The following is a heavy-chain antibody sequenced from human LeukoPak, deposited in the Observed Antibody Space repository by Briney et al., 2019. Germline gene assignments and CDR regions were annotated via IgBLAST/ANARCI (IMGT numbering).Heavy chain of an antibody. D-gene: IGHD5-24*01. CDR2: ISSSSGYT. Sequence: KPGGSLRLSCAASGFTFSDYYMSWIRQAPGKGLEWVSYISSSSGYTNYAESVKGRFTISRDNAKNSLYLQMNSLTDEDTAVYYCARYRDGYNPHAFDIWGQGTMVTVSS. V-gene: IGHV3-11*06. CDR1: GFTFSDYY. J-gene: IGHJ3*02. CDR3: ARYRDGYNPHAFDI.